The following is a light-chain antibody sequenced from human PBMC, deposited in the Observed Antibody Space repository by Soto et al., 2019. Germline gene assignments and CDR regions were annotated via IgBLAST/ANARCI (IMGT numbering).Light chain of an antibody. J-gene: IGLJ7*01. CDR3: SSWDDSLNGPV. CDR1: RSNIGSHP. CDR2: NKN. Sequence: QSVLTQPPSASGTPGQRVTVSCSGSRSNIGSHPVQWYQQLPGTAPKLLIFNKNLRPSGVPARFSGSTSGTSASLAISGLQSEDEADYYCSSWDDSLNGPVFGGGTQLTVL. V-gene: IGLV1-44*01.